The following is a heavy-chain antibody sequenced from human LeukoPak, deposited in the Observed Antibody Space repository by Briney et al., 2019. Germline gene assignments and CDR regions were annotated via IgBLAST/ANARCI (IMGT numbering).Heavy chain of an antibody. Sequence: PGRSLRLSCAASGFTFSSYGMHWVRQAPGKGLEWVAVISYDGSNKYYADSVKGRFTISRDNSKNTLYLQMNSLRAEDTAVYYCAKGKWELLTSTFDYWGQGTLVTVSS. CDR2: ISYDGSNK. CDR1: GFTFSSYG. CDR3: AKGKWELLTSTFDY. D-gene: IGHD1-26*01. V-gene: IGHV3-30*18. J-gene: IGHJ4*02.